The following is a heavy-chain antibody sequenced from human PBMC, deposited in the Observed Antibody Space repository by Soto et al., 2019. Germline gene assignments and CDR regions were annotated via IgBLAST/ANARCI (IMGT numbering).Heavy chain of an antibody. V-gene: IGHV3-21*01. CDR3: ARDHGQLGPTDY. J-gene: IGHJ4*02. CDR2: ISSSSSYI. CDR1: GFTFSSYS. D-gene: IGHD6-6*01. Sequence: GGSLRLSCAASGFTFSSYSMNWVRQAPGKGLEWVSSISSSSSYIYYADSVKGRFTISRDNAKNSLYLQMNSLRAEDTAVYYCARDHGQLGPTDYWGQGTLVTVSS.